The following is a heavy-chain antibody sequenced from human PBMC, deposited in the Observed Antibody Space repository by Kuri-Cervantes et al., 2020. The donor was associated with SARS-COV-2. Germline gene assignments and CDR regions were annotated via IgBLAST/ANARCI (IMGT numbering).Heavy chain of an antibody. V-gene: IGHV4-38-2*02. CDR1: GYSISSGYY. CDR3: ARVGYCSSTSRSLFDY. J-gene: IGHJ4*02. CDR2: IYHSGST. D-gene: IGHD2-2*01. Sequence: GSLRLSCTVSGYSISSGYYWGWIRQPPGKGLEWIGSIYHSGSTYYNPSLKSRVTISVDTSKNQFSLKLSSVTAADTAVYYCARVGYCSSTSRSLFDYWGQGTLVTVSS.